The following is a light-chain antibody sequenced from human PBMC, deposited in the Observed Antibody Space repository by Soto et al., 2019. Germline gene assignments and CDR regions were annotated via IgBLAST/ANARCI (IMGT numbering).Light chain of an antibody. CDR3: QQYSNWPPGT. J-gene: IGKJ1*01. CDR2: GAS. CDR1: QSVGSN. Sequence: EMVVTQSPATLSVSPGERATLSCRASQSVGSNLAWYQQKPGQAPRLLIYGASTRATGIPARFSGSGSGTEFTLTISSLQSEDFAVYYCQQYSNWPPGTFGQGTKVEIK. V-gene: IGKV3-15*01.